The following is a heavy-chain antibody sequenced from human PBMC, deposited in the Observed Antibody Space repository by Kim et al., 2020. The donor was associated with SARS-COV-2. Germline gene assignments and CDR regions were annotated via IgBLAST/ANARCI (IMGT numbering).Heavy chain of an antibody. CDR3: ARGHPYVTGGYKSYFDF. V-gene: IGHV4-34*01. CDR2: MSHGGKA. Sequence: SETLSLTCAVYGGSFSGYYYNWIRQSPGKGLEWIGEMSHGGKAKYNPSLNSRVTISLDTSKHQFSLKLNSVTAADTPLYFCARGHPYVTGGYKSYFDFWG. D-gene: IGHD3-10*01. J-gene: IGHJ4*01. CDR1: GGSFSGYY.